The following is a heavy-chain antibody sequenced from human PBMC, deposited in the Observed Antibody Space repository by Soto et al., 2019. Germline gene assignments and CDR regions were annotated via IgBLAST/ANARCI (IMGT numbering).Heavy chain of an antibody. D-gene: IGHD6-13*01. V-gene: IGHV3-23*01. J-gene: IGHJ4*02. CDR3: AKATRGGAATLIRDY. CDR1: GFTFSIYA. CDR2: ISGSGGST. Sequence: EEQLLESGGSLVQPGGSLRLSCAAAGFTFSIYAMSWVRQAPGKGLEWVSAISGSGGSTYYADSVKGRFTISRDNSKNTLYLQMNSLRADDTAVYYCAKATRGGAATLIRDYWGQGTLVTVSS.